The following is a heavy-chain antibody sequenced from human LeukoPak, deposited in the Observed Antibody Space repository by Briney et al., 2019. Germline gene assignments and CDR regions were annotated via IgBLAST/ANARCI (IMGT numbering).Heavy chain of an antibody. V-gene: IGHV3-48*01. CDR3: ATDGRLSYDTRIWDN. CDR1: VFTLCLHN. J-gene: IGHJ4*02. D-gene: IGHD3-22*01. Sequence: GGSQRLSCALSVFTLCLHNMHGAPGAPGRGLEGVLYICSSSSTIKYADSVKGRFTISRDNGKSSVYLQMNSLRAEDTAIYYCATDGRLSYDTRIWDNWGQGTLVTVSS. CDR2: ICSSSSTI.